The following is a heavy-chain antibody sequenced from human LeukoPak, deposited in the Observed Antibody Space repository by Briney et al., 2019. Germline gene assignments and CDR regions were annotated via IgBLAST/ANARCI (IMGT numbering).Heavy chain of an antibody. V-gene: IGHV4-61*02. CDR1: GGSISSGDYY. J-gene: IGHJ4*02. CDR2: IYASGST. D-gene: IGHD6-6*01. Sequence: PSETLSLTCTVSGGSISSGDYYWSWIRQPAGKGLERIGRIYASGSTTYNPSLESRVTISVDTSKNQFSLNLNSVTAADTAVYYCARGGGSSPSYWGQGTLVTVSS. CDR3: ARGGGSSPSY.